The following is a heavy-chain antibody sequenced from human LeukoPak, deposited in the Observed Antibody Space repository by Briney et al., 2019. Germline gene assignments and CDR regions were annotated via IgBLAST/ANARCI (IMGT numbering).Heavy chain of an antibody. V-gene: IGHV4-39*07. CDR1: GGSISSTVYL. D-gene: IGHD3-10*01. CDR2: VDYSGST. J-gene: IGHJ5*02. CDR3: AREVNHYGLRRNSFDP. Sequence: PSETLSLTCTVSGGSISSTVYLWGWVRQPPGKGPEWIGSVDYSGSTYYNPSLKSRVTISLDTSKNQFSLKLSSVTAADTATYYCAREVNHYGLRRNSFDPWGQGTKVTVSS.